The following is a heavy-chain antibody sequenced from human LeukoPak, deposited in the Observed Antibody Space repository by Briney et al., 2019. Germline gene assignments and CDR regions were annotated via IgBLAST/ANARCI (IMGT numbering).Heavy chain of an antibody. D-gene: IGHD3-9*01. CDR3: SRSRNILTGYYVDY. V-gene: IGHV4-59*01. J-gene: IGHJ4*02. Sequence: SETLSLTCTGSGGSLSRYHWSWLRQPRGKGLEGMGDIYYSGSTNYNPSLKSRGSISLDPSQNQLYPRLNYETAEDPAVYYLSRSRNILTGYYVDYWGQGTLVTVSS. CDR2: IYYSGST. CDR1: GGSLSRYH.